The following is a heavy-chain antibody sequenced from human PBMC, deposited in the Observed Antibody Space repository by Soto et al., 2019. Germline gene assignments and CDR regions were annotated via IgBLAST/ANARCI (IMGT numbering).Heavy chain of an antibody. V-gene: IGHV5-51*01. CDR3: ARRGTSWHTVVY. D-gene: IGHD6-13*01. CDR1: GYSFTSYW. J-gene: IGHJ4*02. Sequence: EANHTGESLKISCEASGYSFTSYWIGWVRQMPGKGLEWMGIIYPSDSDIRYSPSFQGQVTMSADKSISTAYLQWSSLKASDTAMYYCARRGTSWHTVVYWGQGTLVTVSS. CDR2: IYPSDSDI.